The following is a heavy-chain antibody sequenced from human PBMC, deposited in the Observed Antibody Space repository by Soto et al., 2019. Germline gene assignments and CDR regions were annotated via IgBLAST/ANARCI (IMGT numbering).Heavy chain of an antibody. CDR1: GGSIITSNW. J-gene: IGHJ3*01. Sequence: QVQLQESGPGLVKPSGTLSLTCAVSGGSIITSNWWTWVRQPPGKGLEWIGESIHSGTANYNPSLKRRVTISVDHPKDQFSLNLFSVTAADTAIYYCARLGPGATTVTTGAAFDVWGQGTMVTVSS. CDR3: ARLGPGATTVTTGAAFDV. D-gene: IGHD4-17*01. CDR2: SIHSGTA. V-gene: IGHV4-4*02.